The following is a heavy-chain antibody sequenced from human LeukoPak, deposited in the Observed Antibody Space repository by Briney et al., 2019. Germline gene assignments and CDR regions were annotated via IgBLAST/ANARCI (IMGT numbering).Heavy chain of an antibody. CDR1: GGSISSGSYY. D-gene: IGHD2-2*01. Sequence: SETLSLTCTVSGGSISSGSYYWSWIRQPAGKGLEWIGRIYTSGSTNYNPSLKSRITISVDTSKNQFSLKLSSVTAADTAVYYCAREQLNYIVVVPVGRAFDIWGQGTMVTVSS. J-gene: IGHJ3*02. V-gene: IGHV4-61*02. CDR2: IYTSGST. CDR3: AREQLNYIVVVPVGRAFDI.